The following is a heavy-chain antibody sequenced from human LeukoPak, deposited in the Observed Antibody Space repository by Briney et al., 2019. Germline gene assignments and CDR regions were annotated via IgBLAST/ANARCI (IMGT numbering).Heavy chain of an antibody. CDR2: ISAYNGNT. V-gene: IGHV1-18*01. Sequence: VASVKVSCKASGYTFTSYGISWVRQAPGQGLEWMGWISAYNGNTNYAQKLQGRVTMTTDTSTSTAYMELRSLRSDDTAVYYCARDNRVSSGYYQYFDYWGQGTLVNVSS. J-gene: IGHJ4*02. CDR3: ARDNRVSSGYYQYFDY. CDR1: GYTFTSYG. D-gene: IGHD3-22*01.